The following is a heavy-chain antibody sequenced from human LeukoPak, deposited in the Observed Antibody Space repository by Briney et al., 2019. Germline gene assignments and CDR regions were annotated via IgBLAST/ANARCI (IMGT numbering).Heavy chain of an antibody. Sequence: GGSQRLSCPAPAFTFRSYGVHWHSQAPEKGLEWVSVIYSDGSTYYADSVKGRFTISRHNSKNTLSLQMNSLIAEDTAVYYCARDLVAGAIGDWGQGTLVTVSS. CDR1: AFTFRSYG. CDR2: IYSDGST. CDR3: ARDLVAGAIGD. D-gene: IGHD1-26*01. J-gene: IGHJ4*02. V-gene: IGHV3-53*04.